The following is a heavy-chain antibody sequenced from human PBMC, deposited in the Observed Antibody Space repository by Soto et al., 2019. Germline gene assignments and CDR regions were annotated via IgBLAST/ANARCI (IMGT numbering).Heavy chain of an antibody. D-gene: IGHD2-21*02. CDR3: ARAGVTPDFFDY. CDR1: GFSVRTNY. CDR2: FESGGSI. V-gene: IGHV3-53*01. Sequence: TGGSLRLSCAASGFSVRTNYMSWVRQAPGKGLEWVSVFESGGSIYYADSVKGRFIISRDYARNTVDLQLNSLRADDTAVYYCARAGVTPDFFDYWGQGTLVTVSS. J-gene: IGHJ4*02.